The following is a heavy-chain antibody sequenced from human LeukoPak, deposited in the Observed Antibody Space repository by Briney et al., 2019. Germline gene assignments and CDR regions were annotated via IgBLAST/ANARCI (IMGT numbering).Heavy chain of an antibody. V-gene: IGHV4-34*01. CDR1: GGSFSGYY. D-gene: IGHD2-15*01. Sequence: SETLSLTCAVYGGSFSGYYWSWIRQPPGKGLEWIGEINHSGSTNYNPSLKSRVTISVDTSKNQFSLKLSSVTAADTAVYYCARGRSGPEGAFDIWGQGTMVTVSS. CDR3: ARGRSGPEGAFDI. CDR2: INHSGST. J-gene: IGHJ3*02.